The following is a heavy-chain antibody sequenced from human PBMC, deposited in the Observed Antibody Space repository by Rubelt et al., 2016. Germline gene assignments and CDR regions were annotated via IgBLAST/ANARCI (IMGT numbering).Heavy chain of an antibody. V-gene: IGHV3-21*04. CDR3: AKKGRDYGDYGPPA. CDR2: ISSSGSYI. D-gene: IGHD4-17*01. Sequence: SISSSGSYIYYADSVKGRFTISRDNAKNSLYLQMNSLRAEDTAVYYCAKKGRDYGDYGPPAWGQGTLVTVSS. J-gene: IGHJ5*02.